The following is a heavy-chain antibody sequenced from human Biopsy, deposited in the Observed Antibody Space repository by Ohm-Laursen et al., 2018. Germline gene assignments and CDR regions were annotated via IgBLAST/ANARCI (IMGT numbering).Heavy chain of an antibody. CDR3: ARAGAGAPSIDYFDY. V-gene: IGHV4-59*01. CDR2: IYYSGST. J-gene: IGHJ4*02. CDR1: GGSIGSFF. Sequence: GTLSLTCPVSGGSIGSFFWSWIRQPPGKGLEWIGYIYYSGSTNYNPSLRSRVTISVDRSKNQFSPELSSVTAADTAVYYCARAGAGAPSIDYFDYWGQGALVTVSS. D-gene: IGHD1-26*01.